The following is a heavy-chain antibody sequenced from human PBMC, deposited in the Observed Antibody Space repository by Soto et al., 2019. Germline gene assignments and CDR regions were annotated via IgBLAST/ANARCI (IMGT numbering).Heavy chain of an antibody. CDR3: ARWGYYYGSGSYYNAHIYYFDY. D-gene: IGHD3-10*01. CDR1: GGSISSYY. V-gene: IGHV4-59*01. Sequence: SETLSLTCTVSGGSISSYYWSWIRQPPGKGLEWIGYIYYSGSTNYNPSLKSRVTISVDTSKNQFSLKLSSVTAADTAVYYCARWGYYYGSGSYYNAHIYYFDYWGQGTLVTVSS. CDR2: IYYSGST. J-gene: IGHJ4*02.